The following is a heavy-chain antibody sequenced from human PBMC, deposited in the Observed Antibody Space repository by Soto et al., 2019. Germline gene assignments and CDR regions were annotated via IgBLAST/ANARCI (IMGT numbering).Heavy chain of an antibody. CDR1: GGSISSGGYY. V-gene: IGHV4-31*03. CDR3: ARGTAVWLSSLYFDY. D-gene: IGHD6-19*01. CDR2: IYYSGST. J-gene: IGHJ4*02. Sequence: QVQLQESGPGLVKPSQTLSLTCTVSGGSISSGGYYWSWIRQHPGKGLEWIGYIYYSGSTYYNPSLNTRVTISVDKAKDQFSLYRSAVSAADTAVYYCARGTAVWLSSLYFDYWGQGTLVTVSS.